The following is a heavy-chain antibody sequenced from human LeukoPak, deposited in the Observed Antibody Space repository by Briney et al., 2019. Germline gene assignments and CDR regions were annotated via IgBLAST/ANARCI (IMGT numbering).Heavy chain of an antibody. CDR2: INHSGST. Sequence: SETLSLTCAVYGGSFSGYYWSWIRQPPGKGLEWIGEINHSGSTNYNPSLKSRVTISVDTSKSQFSLKLSSVTAADTAVYYCARGYYYDSSGYYYRGGVWFDPWGQGTLVTVSS. CDR1: GGSFSGYY. D-gene: IGHD3-22*01. V-gene: IGHV4-34*01. CDR3: ARGYYYDSSGYYYRGGVWFDP. J-gene: IGHJ5*02.